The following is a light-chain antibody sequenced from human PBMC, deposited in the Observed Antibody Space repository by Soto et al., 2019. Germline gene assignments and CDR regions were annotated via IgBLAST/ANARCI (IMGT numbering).Light chain of an antibody. CDR3: QQYYSYPYT. CDR2: AAS. CDR1: QGISSY. V-gene: IGKV1-8*01. J-gene: IGKJ2*01. Sequence: IPMTQSPSSVSASVGDRVTITCRASQGISSYLAWYQQKPGKAPKLLIYAASTLQSGVPSRFSGSGSGTDFTLTISCLQSEDFATYYCQQYYSYPYTFGQGTKLEIK.